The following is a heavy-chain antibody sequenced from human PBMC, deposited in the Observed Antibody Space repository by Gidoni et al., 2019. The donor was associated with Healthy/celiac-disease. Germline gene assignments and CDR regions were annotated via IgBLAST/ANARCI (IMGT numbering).Heavy chain of an antibody. CDR2: INPNSGGT. V-gene: IGHV1-2*06. J-gene: IGHJ6*03. Sequence: QVQLVQSGAAVKKPGASVKVSCKASGYPFTGYYMHWVRQAPGQGLEWMGRINPNSGGTNYAQKFQGRVTMTRDTSISTAYMELSRLRSDDTAVYYCARMVGYFRSPPEAGYMDVWGKGTTVTVSS. CDR3: ARMVGYFRSPPEAGYMDV. D-gene: IGHD3-3*01. CDR1: GYPFTGYY.